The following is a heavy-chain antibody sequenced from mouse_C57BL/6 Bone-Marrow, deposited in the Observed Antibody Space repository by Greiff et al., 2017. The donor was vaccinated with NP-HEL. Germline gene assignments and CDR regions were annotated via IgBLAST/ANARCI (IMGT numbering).Heavy chain of an antibody. CDR3: ARADYGSSLGYFDV. CDR1: GFTFSDYY. V-gene: IGHV5-16*01. CDR2: INYDGSST. Sequence: EVMLVESEGGLVQPGSSMKLSCTASGFTFSDYYMAWVRQVPEKGLEWVANINYDGSSTYYLDSLKSRFIISRDNAKNILYLQMSSLKSEDTATYYCARADYGSSLGYFDVWGTGTTVTVSS. D-gene: IGHD1-1*01. J-gene: IGHJ1*03.